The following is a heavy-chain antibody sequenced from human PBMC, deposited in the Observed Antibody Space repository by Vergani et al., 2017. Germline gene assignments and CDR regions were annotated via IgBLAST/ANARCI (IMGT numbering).Heavy chain of an antibody. V-gene: IGHV3-23*01. CDR3: AKKSTACTPTHCHITSVQGVPWDS. CDR2: ISTRSDNT. D-gene: IGHD3-10*01. CDR1: GFAFSAFA. Sequence: EVRLLESGGDLVPPGGSLRLSCTTSGFAFSAFAMHWVRQTPGKGLAWVSGISTRSDNTYYADFVRGPFTISRDDSWNTLYLHLNSLRAEDTGIYYCAKKSTACTPTHCHITSVQGVPWDSWDQGTLVTGSS. J-gene: IGHJ5*01.